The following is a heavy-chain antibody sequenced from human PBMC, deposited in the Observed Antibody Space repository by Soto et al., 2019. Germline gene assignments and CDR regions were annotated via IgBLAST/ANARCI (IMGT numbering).Heavy chain of an antibody. Sequence: EVQLVESGGGLAQPGGSLRLSCAASGLALSNFWMHWVRQAPGKGLVWVSRISSDGTDTNYADSVKGRFTISRDNAKNTLYLQMTSLKAEDTAVYYCLVVITPWSFDHWGRGALVTVSS. CDR1: GLALSNFW. CDR3: LVVITPWSFDH. CDR2: ISSDGTDT. V-gene: IGHV3-74*01. D-gene: IGHD3-22*01. J-gene: IGHJ4*02.